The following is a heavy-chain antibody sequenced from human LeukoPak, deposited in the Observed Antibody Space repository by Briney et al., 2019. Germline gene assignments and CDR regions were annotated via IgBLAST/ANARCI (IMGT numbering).Heavy chain of an antibody. Sequence: GGSLRLSCAASGSTFSSYEMNWVRQAPGKGLEWVSYISSSGSTIHYADSVKGRFTISRDNAKNSLYLQMNSLRAEDTAIYYCATYRQVLLPFESWGQGTLVTVSS. CDR3: ATYRQVLLPFES. J-gene: IGHJ4*02. CDR1: GSTFSSYE. CDR2: ISSSGSTI. D-gene: IGHD5-18*01. V-gene: IGHV3-48*03.